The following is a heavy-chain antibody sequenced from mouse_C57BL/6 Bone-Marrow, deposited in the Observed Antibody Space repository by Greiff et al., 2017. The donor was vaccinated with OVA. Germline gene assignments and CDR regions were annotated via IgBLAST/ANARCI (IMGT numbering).Heavy chain of an antibody. V-gene: IGHV14-4*01. CDR3: TSRWLLLFAY. J-gene: IGHJ3*01. CDR2: IDPDNGDT. CDR1: GFNIKDDY. D-gene: IGHD2-3*01. Sequence: VQLQQSGAELVRPGASVKLSCTASGFNIKDDYMHWVKQRPEQGLEWIGWIDPDNGDTEYVSKFQGKATITADTSSSTAYLQLSSLTSEDTAVYYCTSRWLLLFAYWCQGTLVTVSA.